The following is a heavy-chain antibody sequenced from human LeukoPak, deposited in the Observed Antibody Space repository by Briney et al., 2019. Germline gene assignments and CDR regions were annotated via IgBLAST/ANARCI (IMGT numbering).Heavy chain of an antibody. V-gene: IGHV1-2*02. CDR1: GYTFTGYY. CDR3: AREASMVRGVIHNWFDP. CDR2: INPNSGGT. Sequence: ASVKVSCKASGYTFTGYYMHWVRRAPGQGLEWMGWINPNSGGTNYAQKFQGRVTMTRDTSISTAYMELSRLRSDDTAVYYCAREASMVRGVIHNWFDPWGQGTLVTVSS. J-gene: IGHJ5*02. D-gene: IGHD3-10*01.